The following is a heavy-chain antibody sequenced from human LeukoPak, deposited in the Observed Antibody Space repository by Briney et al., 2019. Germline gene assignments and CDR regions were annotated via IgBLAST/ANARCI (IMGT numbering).Heavy chain of an antibody. CDR1: GGSISSYY. Sequence: PSETLSLTCTVSGGSISSYYWSWIRQPAGKGQEWIGRIYTSGSTNYNPSLKSRVTMSVDTSKNQFSLKLSSVTAADTAVYYCARHDYYYGSGSADCWGQGILVTVSS. J-gene: IGHJ4*02. CDR3: ARHDYYYGSGSADC. CDR2: IYTSGST. V-gene: IGHV4-4*07. D-gene: IGHD3-10*01.